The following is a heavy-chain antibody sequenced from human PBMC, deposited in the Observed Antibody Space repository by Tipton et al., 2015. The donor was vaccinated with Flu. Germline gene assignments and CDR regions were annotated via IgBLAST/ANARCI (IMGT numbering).Heavy chain of an antibody. CDR2: IKQDGSEK. J-gene: IGHJ4*02. CDR1: GFTFSSYW. CDR3: ARGATRRPFSGYDYTGY. Sequence: SLRLSCAASGFTFSSYWMTWVRQAPGKGLEWVANIKQDGSEKYYVDSVKGRFTISRDNAKNSLYLQMNSLRAEDTAVYYCARGATRRPFSGYDYTGYWGQGTVVTVSS. D-gene: IGHD5-12*01. V-gene: IGHV3-7*01.